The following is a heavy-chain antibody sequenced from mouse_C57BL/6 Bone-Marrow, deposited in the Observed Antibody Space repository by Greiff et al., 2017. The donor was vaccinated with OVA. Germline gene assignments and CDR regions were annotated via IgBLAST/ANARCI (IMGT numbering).Heavy chain of an antibody. D-gene: IGHD1-1*01. CDR3: ARGNFGSPAWFAY. CDR2: IDPSDSYT. CDR1: GYTFTSYW. Sequence: QVQLQQPGAELVRPGTSVKLSCKASGYTFTSYWMHWVKQRPGQGLEWIGVIDPSDSYTNYNQKFKGKATLTVDTSSSTAYMQLSSLTSEDSSVYDCARGNFGSPAWFAYWGQGTLVTVSA. V-gene: IGHV1-59*01. J-gene: IGHJ3*01.